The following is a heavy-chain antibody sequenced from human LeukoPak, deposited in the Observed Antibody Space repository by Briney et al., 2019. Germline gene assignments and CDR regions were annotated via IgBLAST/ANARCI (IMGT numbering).Heavy chain of an antibody. D-gene: IGHD3-16*02. CDR1: GFAFDDYG. Sequence: GGSLRLSCAASGFAFDDYGMSWVRQAPGKGLEWVSGINWNGGSTGYVDSVKGRFTISRDNAKNSLYLQMNSLRAEDTALYYCARHYDYVWGSYRYTNDAFDIWGQGTMVTVSS. V-gene: IGHV3-20*04. CDR3: ARHYDYVWGSYRYTNDAFDI. CDR2: INWNGGST. J-gene: IGHJ3*02.